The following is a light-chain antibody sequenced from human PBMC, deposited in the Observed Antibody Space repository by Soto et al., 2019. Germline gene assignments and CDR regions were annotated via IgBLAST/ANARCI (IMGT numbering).Light chain of an antibody. V-gene: IGKV3-20*01. Sequence: EIVLTQSPGTLSLSPGERATLSCRASQSVSSSYLAWYQQKPGQAPRLLIYGASSRASGIPDRFSGSGSGTDFTLTISRLEPEDFAVFYCQQYVTSPPTFGQGTLLEIK. CDR3: QQYVTSPPT. J-gene: IGKJ2*01. CDR2: GAS. CDR1: QSVSSSY.